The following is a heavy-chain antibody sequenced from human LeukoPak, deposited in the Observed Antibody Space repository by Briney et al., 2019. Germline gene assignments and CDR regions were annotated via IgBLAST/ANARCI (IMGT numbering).Heavy chain of an antibody. CDR3: AKDLSGSGAH. V-gene: IGHV3-23*01. Sequence: GGSLRLSCAASGFTFTTYSLNWVHQAPGKGLEWVSVISGSGGSTYYADSVKGRFTISRDNSKNTLSLQMNSLKAEDTAIYYCAKDLSGSGAHWGQGTLVTVSS. CDR1: GFTFTTYS. D-gene: IGHD3-10*01. CDR2: ISGSGGST. J-gene: IGHJ4*02.